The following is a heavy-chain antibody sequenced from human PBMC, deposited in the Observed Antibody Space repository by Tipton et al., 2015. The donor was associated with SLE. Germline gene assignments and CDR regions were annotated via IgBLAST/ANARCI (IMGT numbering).Heavy chain of an antibody. D-gene: IGHD3-9*01. CDR1: GFTFSSYA. V-gene: IGHV3-23*01. J-gene: IGHJ6*02. CDR3: AKSVLTDYSHYGMDV. Sequence: SLRLSCTASGFTFSSYAMHWVRQAPGKGLEWVSGIGPGGSTYYADSVKGRFTISRDNSKNTLYLQINTLRAEDTALYYCAKSVLTDYSHYGMDVWGQGTSVPVSS. CDR2: IGPGGST.